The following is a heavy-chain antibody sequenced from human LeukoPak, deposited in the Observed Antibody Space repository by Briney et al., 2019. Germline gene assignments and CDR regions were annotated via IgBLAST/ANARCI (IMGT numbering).Heavy chain of an antibody. V-gene: IGHV4-38-2*01. D-gene: IGHD2-8*01. CDR1: GYSISSGYY. J-gene: IGHJ4*02. CDR3: ARGHLYRATKTPFDY. CDR2: IYHSGST. Sequence: SETLSLTCAVSGYSISSGYYWGWIRQPPGKGLGWIGSIYHSGSTYYNPSLKSRVTISVDTSKNQFSLKLSSVTAADTAVYYCARGHLYRATKTPFDYWGQGTLVTVSS.